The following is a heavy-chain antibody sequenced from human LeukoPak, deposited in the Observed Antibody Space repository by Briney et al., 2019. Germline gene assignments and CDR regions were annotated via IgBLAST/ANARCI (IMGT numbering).Heavy chain of an antibody. Sequence: SVKVSCTASGGTFSSYAISWVRQAPGQGLEWMGGIIPIFGTANYAQKFQGRVTITADESTSTAYMELSSLRSEDTAVYYCARQISGYDYVFDYWGQGTLVTVSS. CDR1: GGTFSSYA. CDR3: ARQISGYDYVFDY. CDR2: IIPIFGTA. V-gene: IGHV1-69*13. D-gene: IGHD5-12*01. J-gene: IGHJ4*02.